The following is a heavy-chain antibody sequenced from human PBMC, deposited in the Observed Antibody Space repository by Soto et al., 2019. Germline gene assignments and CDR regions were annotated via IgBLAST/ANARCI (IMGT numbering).Heavy chain of an antibody. CDR2: LYYGGSA. CDR3: ALRSMAVVPEY. Sequence: QVQLQESGPGLVKPSETLSLTCAVSGDSISSYYCMWIRQPPGKGLESIGYLYYGGSANYNPSLKPRVTLSVDTSTNLCSLTLSSMTAADTAVYYCALRSMAVVPEYWGPGTLVTVSS. D-gene: IGHD3-22*01. J-gene: IGHJ4*02. CDR1: GDSISSYY. V-gene: IGHV4-59*01.